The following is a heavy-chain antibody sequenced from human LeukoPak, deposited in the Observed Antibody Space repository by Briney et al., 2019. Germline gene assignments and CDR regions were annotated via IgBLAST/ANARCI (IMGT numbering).Heavy chain of an antibody. CDR1: GGSMSRYY. CDR3: ARDKQPGDY. CDR2: IFYSGRT. Sequence: SETLSLTCTVSGGSMSRYYWSWIRQPPGKGLEWVGYIFYSGRTHYNPSLKSRVTISVDTSKNQFSLKLSSVTAADTAVYYCARDKQPGDYWGQGTLVTVSS. J-gene: IGHJ4*02. V-gene: IGHV4-59*01. D-gene: IGHD5-18*01.